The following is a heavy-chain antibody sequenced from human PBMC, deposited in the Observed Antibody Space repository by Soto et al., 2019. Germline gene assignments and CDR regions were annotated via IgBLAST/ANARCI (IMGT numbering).Heavy chain of an antibody. CDR3: ARDRLMATAGTARHYFGLDV. J-gene: IGHJ6*02. CDR1: GGSIRSGGYY. Sequence: SETLSLTCTVSGGSIRSGGYYWSWVRQSPRRGLEWIGNIYYSGSTYYNPSLKSRLTISVDTSKNQFSLNLSSVTAADTAVYYCARDRLMATAGTARHYFGLDVWGQGTTVTAP. D-gene: IGHD5-18*01. V-gene: IGHV4-31*03. CDR2: IYYSGST.